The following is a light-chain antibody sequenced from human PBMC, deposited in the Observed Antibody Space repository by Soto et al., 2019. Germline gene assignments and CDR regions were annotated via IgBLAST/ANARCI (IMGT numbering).Light chain of an antibody. J-gene: IGKJ3*01. V-gene: IGKV3-20*01. CDR1: QSVSSSY. CDR3: QQYGTLPTT. Sequence: IKSTESPGTLSLSPGETATLHCGVSQSVSSSYLDWYQQKPGQAPRFLIYGASSRATGIPDRFSGSGSGTDFTLTISRLEPEDFTVYYCQQYGTLPTTFGPGTKVD. CDR2: GAS.